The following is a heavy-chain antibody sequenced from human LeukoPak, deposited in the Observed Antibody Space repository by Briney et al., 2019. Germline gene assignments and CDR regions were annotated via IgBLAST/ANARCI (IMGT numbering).Heavy chain of an antibody. CDR3: ARDGSSSSWFDP. Sequence: ASVKVSCKASGYTFTSYAMHWVRQAPGRRLEWMGWINAGNSNTKYSQKFQGRVTITRDTSASTAYMELSSLRSEDTAVYYCARDGSSSSWFDPWGQGTLVTVSS. CDR2: INAGNSNT. D-gene: IGHD6-13*01. CDR1: GYTFTSYA. J-gene: IGHJ5*02. V-gene: IGHV1-3*01.